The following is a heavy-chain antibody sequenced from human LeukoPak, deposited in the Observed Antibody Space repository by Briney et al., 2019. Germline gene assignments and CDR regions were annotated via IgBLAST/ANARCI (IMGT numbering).Heavy chain of an antibody. D-gene: IGHD3-22*01. V-gene: IGHV3-21*01. CDR1: GFTFSSYS. J-gene: IGHJ4*02. CDR2: ISSSSSYI. CDR3: ASTQYYYDSSGYHHPGY. Sequence: GGSLRLSCAAPGFTFSSYSMNWVRQAPGKGLEWVSSISSSSSYIYYADSVKGRFTISRDNAKNSLYLQMNSLRAEDTAVYYCASTQYYYDSSGYHHPGYWGQGTLVTVSS.